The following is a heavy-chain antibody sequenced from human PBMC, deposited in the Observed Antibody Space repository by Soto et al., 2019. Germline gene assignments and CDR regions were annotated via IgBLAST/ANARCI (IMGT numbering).Heavy chain of an antibody. CDR2: IIPIFGTA. J-gene: IGHJ4*02. CDR3: ARDQRWVQLLGGRIGYYFDY. Sequence: QVQLVQSGAEVKKPGSSVKVSCKASGGTFSSYAISWVRQAPGQGLEWMGGIIPIFGTANYAQNFQGRVTITADDSTSTAYMERSSLRSEDTAVYYCARDQRWVQLLGGRIGYYFDYWGQGSLFTVAS. CDR1: GGTFSSYA. D-gene: IGHD3-16*01. V-gene: IGHV1-69*12.